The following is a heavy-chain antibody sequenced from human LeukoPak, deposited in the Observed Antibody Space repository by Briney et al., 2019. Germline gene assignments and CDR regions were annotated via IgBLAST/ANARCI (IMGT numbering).Heavy chain of an antibody. D-gene: IGHD1-26*01. CDR2: INSDGSST. V-gene: IGHV3-74*01. CDR3: ARSPLYSGSYGDY. J-gene: IGHJ4*02. CDR1: GFTFSSYW. Sequence: PGGSLRLSCAASGFTFSSYWMRWVRQAPGKGLVWVSRINSDGSSTSYADSVKGRFTISRDNAKNTLYLQMNSLRAEDTAVYYCARSPLYSGSYGDYWGQGTLVTVSS.